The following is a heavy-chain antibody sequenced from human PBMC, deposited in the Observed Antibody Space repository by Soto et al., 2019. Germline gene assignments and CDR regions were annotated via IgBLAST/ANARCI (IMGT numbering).Heavy chain of an antibody. V-gene: IGHV3-23*01. CDR1: GFTFSSYA. CDR3: ARTRGYSYYDLGS. J-gene: IGHJ4*02. CDR2: ISYSGVST. Sequence: GGSLRLSCAASGFTFSSYAMTWVRQAPGKGLELVSAISYSGVSTYYADSVKGRFTISRDSSENTLSLQMNSLRVDDTAVYYCARTRGYSYYDLGSWGQGTLVTVSS. D-gene: IGHD5-12*01.